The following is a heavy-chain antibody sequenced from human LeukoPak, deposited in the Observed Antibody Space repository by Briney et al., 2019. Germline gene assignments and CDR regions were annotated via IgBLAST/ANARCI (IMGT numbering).Heavy chain of an antibody. V-gene: IGHV4-4*07. D-gene: IGHD3-10*01. CDR3: ARTPMHFFRGVPPRYYCDMDV. CDR1: GGSMSSFY. Sequence: SETLSLTCTVSGGSMSSFYWRCIRQPAGKGREWIGRILTSVSPNYNPSLKSRVTMSGDTPKNQFSLRRGSVTAADTAVSSCARTPMHFFRGVPPRYYCDMDVWGKGTTVTISS. CDR2: ILTSVSP. J-gene: IGHJ6*03.